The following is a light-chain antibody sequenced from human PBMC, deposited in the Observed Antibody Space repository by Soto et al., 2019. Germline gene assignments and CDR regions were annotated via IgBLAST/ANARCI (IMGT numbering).Light chain of an antibody. CDR3: CSYVGANNYV. Sequence: QSVRTHPASVSWSPGQSITIACSGTSSNIGGYNVVSWYQQHPGKAPKVIVYEGIKRPSGVSDRFSGSTSGSTASLTISGLQAEEDAEYYCCSYVGANNYVFGSGTKVTVL. CDR2: EGI. V-gene: IGLV2-23*01. CDR1: SSNIGGYNV. J-gene: IGLJ1*01.